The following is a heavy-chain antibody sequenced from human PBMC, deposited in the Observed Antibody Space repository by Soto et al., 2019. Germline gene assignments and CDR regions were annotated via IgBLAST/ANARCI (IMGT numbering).Heavy chain of an antibody. Sequence: QVQLQESGPGLVKPSETLSLTCSVSGGSISSYYWSWIRQPPGKGLEWIGYIYYSGRTKYNPSLKGRVTISVGTSKNQFSLKLSSVTAADTAVYYCTGGGEWLVNSWGQGTLVTVSS. J-gene: IGHJ4*02. CDR3: TGGGEWLVNS. CDR1: GGSISSYY. V-gene: IGHV4-59*01. D-gene: IGHD6-19*01. CDR2: IYYSGRT.